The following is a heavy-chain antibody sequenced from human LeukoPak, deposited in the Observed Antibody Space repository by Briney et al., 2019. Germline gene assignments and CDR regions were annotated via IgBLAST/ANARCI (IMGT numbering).Heavy chain of an antibody. V-gene: IGHV4-39*01. J-gene: IGHJ4*02. CDR2: IYYSGST. D-gene: IGHD3-10*01. Sequence: PGGSLRLSCAASGFTFSNYAMHWVRQPPGKGLEWIGSIYYSGSTYYNPSLKSRVTISVDTSKNQFSLKLSSVTAADTAVYYCALVRGVFDYWGQGTLVTVSS. CDR3: ALVRGVFDY. CDR1: GFTFSNYAMH.